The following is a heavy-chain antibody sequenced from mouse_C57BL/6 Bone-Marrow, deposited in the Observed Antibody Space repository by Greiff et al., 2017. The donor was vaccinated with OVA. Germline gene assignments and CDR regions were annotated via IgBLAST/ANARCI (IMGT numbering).Heavy chain of an antibody. V-gene: IGHV1-81*01. CDR1: GYTFTGYW. CDR2: IYPRSGNT. J-gene: IGHJ2*01. Sequence: VQLQQSGAELMKPGASVKLSCKATGYTFTGYWIEWVKQRTGQGLEWIGEIYPRSGNTYYNEKFKGKATLTADKSSSTAYMELRSLTSEDSAVYFCAKPLPYWGQGTTLTVSS. CDR3: AKPLPY.